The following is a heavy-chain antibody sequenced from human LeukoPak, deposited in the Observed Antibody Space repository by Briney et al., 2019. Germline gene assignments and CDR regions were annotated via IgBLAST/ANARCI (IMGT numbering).Heavy chain of an antibody. Sequence: SGPTLVKPTQTLTLTCTFSGFSLSTSGVGVGWIRQPPGKALEWLALIYWDDDKRYSPSLKSRLTITKDTSKNQVVLTMTNMDPVDTATYYCARIQAYGGNSEGYYFNYWGQGTLVTVSS. CDR3: ARIQAYGGNSEGYYFNY. CDR2: IYWDDDK. V-gene: IGHV2-5*02. J-gene: IGHJ4*02. CDR1: GFSLSTSGVG. D-gene: IGHD4-23*01.